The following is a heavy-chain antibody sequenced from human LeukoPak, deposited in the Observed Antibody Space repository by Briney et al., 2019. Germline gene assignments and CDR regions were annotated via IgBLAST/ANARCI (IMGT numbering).Heavy chain of an antibody. D-gene: IGHD1-26*01. V-gene: IGHV3-30-3*01. CDR3: ATEGVGAFDY. Sequence: GGSLRLSCAASEFTFSTYSIHWVRQAPGKGLGWVAFISYDGSNKYYADSVKGRFTISRDNSKNTLYLQMNSLTSEDTAIYYCATEGVGAFDYWGQGTLVTVSS. J-gene: IGHJ4*02. CDR2: ISYDGSNK. CDR1: EFTFSTYS.